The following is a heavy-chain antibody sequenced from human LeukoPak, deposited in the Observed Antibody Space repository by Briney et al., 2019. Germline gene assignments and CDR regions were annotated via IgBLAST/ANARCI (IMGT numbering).Heavy chain of an antibody. CDR2: ISYDGTNE. Sequence: PGPSLRLSCAAAGFTFGNYAMHWVRQAPGKGLEWVAVISYDGTNEYYADSVKGRFTISRDNSKNTLCLQMDSLRVEDTAVYYCARNRGATGYYWVDYWGQGTLVSVSS. CDR1: GFTFGNYA. V-gene: IGHV3-30-3*01. D-gene: IGHD3-22*01. CDR3: ARNRGATGYYWVDY. J-gene: IGHJ4*02.